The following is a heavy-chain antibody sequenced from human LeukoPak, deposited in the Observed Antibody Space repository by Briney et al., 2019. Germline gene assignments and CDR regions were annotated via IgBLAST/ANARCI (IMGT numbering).Heavy chain of an antibody. CDR3: AHTFSSSWGTMYYFDY. J-gene: IGHJ4*02. D-gene: IGHD6-13*01. CDR2: IYWDDDK. CDR1: GFSLSTSGVG. V-gene: IGHV2-5*02. Sequence: SGPTLVKPTQTLTLTCTFSGFSLSTSGVGVGWIRQPPGKALEWLALIYWDDDKRYSPSLKSRLTITKDTSKNQVVLTVTNMDPVDTATYYCAHTFSSSWGTMYYFDYWGQGTLVTVSS.